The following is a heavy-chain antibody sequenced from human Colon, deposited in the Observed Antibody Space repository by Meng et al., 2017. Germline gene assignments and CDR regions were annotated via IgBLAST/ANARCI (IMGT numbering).Heavy chain of an antibody. V-gene: IGHV4-31*03. Sequence: LRLSCTVSGGSISSGGYYWSWIRQHPGKGLEWIGYIYYSGSTYYNPSLKSRVTISVDTSKNQFSLKLSSVTAADTAVYYCARVNYDILTGYSYYFDYWGQGTLVTVSS. CDR2: IYYSGST. CDR3: ARVNYDILTGYSYYFDY. CDR1: GGSISSGGYY. D-gene: IGHD3-9*01. J-gene: IGHJ4*02.